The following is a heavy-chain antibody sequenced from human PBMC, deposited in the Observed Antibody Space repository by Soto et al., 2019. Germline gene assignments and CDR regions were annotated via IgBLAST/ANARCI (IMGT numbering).Heavy chain of an antibody. Sequence: PLETQPLTCAVYGGSIRGFGWIWIRKPQGKGLEWIGEINHSGSTNYNPYLKRRVTISVDTSKNQFSLKLSSVTAADTAVYYCARAGRGYGGDDYGWRHISFDYWGQGTLVTVSS. CDR3: ARAGRGYGGDDYGWRHISFDY. CDR1: GGSIRGFG. V-gene: IGHV4-34*01. CDR2: INHSGST. J-gene: IGHJ4*02. D-gene: IGHD5-12*01.